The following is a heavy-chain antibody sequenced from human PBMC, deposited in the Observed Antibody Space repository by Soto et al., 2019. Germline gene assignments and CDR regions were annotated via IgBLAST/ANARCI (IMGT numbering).Heavy chain of an antibody. Sequence: EVQLMESGGGLVQPGGSLRLSCAASGFTFSSYAMSWVRQAPGKGLEWVSVITGSGSTTYYADSVKVRFTISRDNSKNTLYLQMNSLRAEDTAVYYCARRGGALGYWGQGTLVTVSS. J-gene: IGHJ4*02. CDR2: ITGSGSTT. CDR1: GFTFSSYA. CDR3: ARRGGALGY. D-gene: IGHD3-16*01. V-gene: IGHV3-23*01.